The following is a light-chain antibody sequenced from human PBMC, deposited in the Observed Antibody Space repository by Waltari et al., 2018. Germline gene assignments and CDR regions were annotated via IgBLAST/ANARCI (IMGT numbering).Light chain of an antibody. J-gene: IGKJ2*01. CDR2: WAS. V-gene: IGKV4-1*01. Sequence: DIVMTQSPDSLAVSLGERATINCKSSQSVFYSSNNKNYLAWYQHKPGQPPKLLIYWASTRESGVPDRFSGSGSGTDFTLTISSLQAEDVAVYYCQQYHSPPYTFGQGTRLEIK. CDR1: QSVFYSSNNKNY. CDR3: QQYHSPPYT.